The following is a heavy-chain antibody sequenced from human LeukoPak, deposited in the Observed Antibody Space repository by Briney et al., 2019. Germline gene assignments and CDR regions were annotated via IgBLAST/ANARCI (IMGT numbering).Heavy chain of an antibody. CDR1: GGTFSSYA. Sequence: ASVKVSCKASGGTFSSYAISWVRQAPGQGLEWMGGIIPIFGTANYAQKFQGRVTITADESTSTAYMELSSLRSDDTAVYYCARDFASSSWYVVDYWGQGTLVTVSS. D-gene: IGHD6-13*01. CDR3: ARDFASSSWYVVDY. J-gene: IGHJ4*02. CDR2: IIPIFGTA. V-gene: IGHV1-69*13.